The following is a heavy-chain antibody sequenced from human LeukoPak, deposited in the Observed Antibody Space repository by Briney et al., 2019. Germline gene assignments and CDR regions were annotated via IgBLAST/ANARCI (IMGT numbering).Heavy chain of an antibody. J-gene: IGHJ4*02. CDR3: ARETKDFWSGYHNDY. CDR2: ISAYNGNT. D-gene: IGHD3-3*01. Sequence: GASVKVSFKASGYTFTSFGISWVRQAPGQGLEWMGGISAYNGNTNYAQKLQGRVTMTTDTSTSTAYMELRSLRSDDTAVYYCARETKDFWSGYHNDYWGQGTLVTVSS. CDR1: GYTFTSFG. V-gene: IGHV1-18*01.